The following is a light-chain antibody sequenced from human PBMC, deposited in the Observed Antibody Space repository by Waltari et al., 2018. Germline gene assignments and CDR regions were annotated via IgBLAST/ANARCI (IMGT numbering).Light chain of an antibody. J-gene: IGLJ2*01. CDR2: IDGGGGH. CDR3: QTWDPDTVV. V-gene: IGLV4-69*01. CDR1: SEHSAYA. Sequence: QLAVTQSPSASASLGASVKLTCTLSSEHSAYAIAWHQHQPEKGPRFLMKIDGGGGHTEGDGIPYRFSGFSSGAERYLTISSLQYEDEAAYYCQTWDPDTVVFGGGTKLTV.